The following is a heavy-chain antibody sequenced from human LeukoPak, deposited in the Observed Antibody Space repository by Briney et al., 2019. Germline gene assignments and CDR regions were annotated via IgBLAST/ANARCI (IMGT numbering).Heavy chain of an antibody. CDR3: ARLTNMEKDVTPTYYMDV. J-gene: IGHJ6*03. V-gene: IGHV4-34*01. CDR2: INHSGST. CDR1: GGSFSGYY. Sequence: SETLFLTCAVYGGSFSGYYWSWIRQPPGKGLEWIGEINHSGSTNYNPSLKSRVTISVDTSKSQFSLKLSSVTAADTAVYYCARLTNMEKDVTPTYYMDVWGKGTTVTVSS. D-gene: IGHD2-8*01.